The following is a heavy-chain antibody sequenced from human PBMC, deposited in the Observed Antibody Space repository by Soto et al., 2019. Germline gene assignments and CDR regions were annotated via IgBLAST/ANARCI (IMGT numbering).Heavy chain of an antibody. CDR3: ARDGDKYGSGSYGGMDV. CDR1: GGTFSRYA. J-gene: IGHJ6*02. Sequence: SVKVSCKASGGTFSRYAISWVRQAPGQGLEWMGGIIPIFGTANYAQKFQGRVTITADKSASTAYMELSSLRSEDTAVYYCARDGDKYGSGSYGGMDVWGQGTTVTVSS. CDR2: IIPIFGTA. D-gene: IGHD3-10*01. V-gene: IGHV1-69*06.